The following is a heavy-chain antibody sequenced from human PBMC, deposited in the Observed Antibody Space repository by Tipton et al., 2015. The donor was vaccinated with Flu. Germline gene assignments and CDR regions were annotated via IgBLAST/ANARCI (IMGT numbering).Heavy chain of an antibody. CDR3: ARPALSPYHNTMDV. V-gene: IGHV3-53*01. CDR2: IYTSGST. D-gene: IGHD3-10*01. Sequence: SLRLSCAVPGFSVDTNYMSWVRQPPGKGLEWVATIYTSGSTIVADSVKGRFSISRGNSNSIFLQMNGLRVEDSGLYCCARPALSPYHNTMDVWGQGTTVTVSS. J-gene: IGHJ6*02. CDR1: GFSVDTNY.